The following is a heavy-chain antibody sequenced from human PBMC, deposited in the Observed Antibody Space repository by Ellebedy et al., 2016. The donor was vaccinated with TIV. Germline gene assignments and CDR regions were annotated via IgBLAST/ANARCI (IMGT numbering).Heavy chain of an antibody. D-gene: IGHD4-23*01. CDR3: AREDGGGLYYYYYGMDA. CDR2: MNPNSGNT. J-gene: IGHJ6*02. V-gene: IGHV1-8*01. CDR1: GYTFTSYD. Sequence: ASVKVSXXASGYTFTSYDINWVRQATGQGLEWMGWMNPNSGNTGYAQKFQGRVTMTRNTSISTAYMELSSLRSEDTAVYYCAREDGGGLYYYYYGMDAWGQGTTVTVSS.